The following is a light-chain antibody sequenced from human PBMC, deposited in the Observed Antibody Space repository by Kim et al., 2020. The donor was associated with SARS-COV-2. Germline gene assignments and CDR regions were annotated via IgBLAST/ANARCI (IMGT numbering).Light chain of an antibody. Sequence: DIQMTQSPSSLSASVGDRVTITCRASQGISNYLAWYQQKPGKVPKLLIYAASTLQSGVPSRFSGSGSGTDFTLTISSLQPEDVATYYCQKYQDTFGPGTKVDIK. J-gene: IGKJ3*01. CDR2: AAS. CDR3: QKYQDT. V-gene: IGKV1-27*01. CDR1: QGISNY.